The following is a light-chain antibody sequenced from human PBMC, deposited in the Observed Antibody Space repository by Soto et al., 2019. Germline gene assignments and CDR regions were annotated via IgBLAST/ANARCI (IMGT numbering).Light chain of an antibody. V-gene: IGKV3-15*01. CDR1: QSVNSN. CDR3: QQYNAWPLT. CDR2: VAS. Sequence: EIVMTQSPATLSVSPGERVTLSCRASQSVNSNLAWYQQKPGQTPKLLIYVASTRATGIPARFSGSESGTEFTLTVSSVQSEDFAIYYCQQYNAWPLTFGGGTKVEFK. J-gene: IGKJ4*01.